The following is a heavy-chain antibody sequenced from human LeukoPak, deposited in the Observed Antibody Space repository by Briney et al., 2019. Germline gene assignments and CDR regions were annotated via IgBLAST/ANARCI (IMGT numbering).Heavy chain of an antibody. V-gene: IGHV4-59*01. CDR3: AGSSLRYFDWLHY. CDR2: IYYSGST. D-gene: IGHD3-9*01. CDR1: GGSISSYY. Sequence: SETLSLTCTVSGGSISSYYWSWIRQPPGKGLEWIGYIYYSGSTNYNPSLKSRVTISVDTSKNQFSLKLSSVTAADTAVYYCAGSSLRYFDWLHYWGQGTLVTVSS. J-gene: IGHJ4*02.